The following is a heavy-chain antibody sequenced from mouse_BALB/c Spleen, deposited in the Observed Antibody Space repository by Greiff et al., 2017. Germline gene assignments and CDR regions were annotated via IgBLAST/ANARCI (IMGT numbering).Heavy chain of an antibody. Sequence: EVKLVESGGGLVKPGGSLKLSCAASGFTFSDYYMYWVRQTPEKRLEWVATISDGGSYTYYPDSVKGRFTISRDNAKNNLYLQMSSLKSEDTAMYYCAREGAYRYFDYWGQGTTLTVSS. CDR2: ISDGGSYT. J-gene: IGHJ2*01. CDR1: GFTFSDYY. V-gene: IGHV5-4*02. D-gene: IGHD2-14*01. CDR3: AREGAYRYFDY.